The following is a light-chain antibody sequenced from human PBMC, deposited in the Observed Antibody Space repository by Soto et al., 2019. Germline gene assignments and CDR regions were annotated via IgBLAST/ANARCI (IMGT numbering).Light chain of an antibody. CDR2: ATS. J-gene: IGKJ1*01. CDR3: QQYSSSWT. V-gene: IGKV3-20*01. Sequence: EIGLTQSPGTLSLSPGQRATLSCRASQSISSNFLAWYQQKPGQAPRLLIYATSSRATGIPGRFSGSGSGTDFTLTISRLEPEDFAVYYCQQYSSSWTFGQGTKVDIK. CDR1: QSISSNF.